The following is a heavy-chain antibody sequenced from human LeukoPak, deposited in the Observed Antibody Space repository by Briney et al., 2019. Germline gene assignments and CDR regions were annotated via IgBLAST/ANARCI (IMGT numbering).Heavy chain of an antibody. CDR3: ARVPSGYSYGFHRPLDY. CDR1: GGSFSGYY. D-gene: IGHD5-18*01. J-gene: IGHJ4*02. V-gene: IGHV4-34*01. CDR2: INHSGST. Sequence: SETLSLTCAVYGGSFSGYYWSWIRQPPGKGLEWIGEINHSGSTNYNPSLKSRATISVDTSKNQFSLKLSSVTAADTAVYYCARVPSGYSYGFHRPLDYWGQGTLVTVSS.